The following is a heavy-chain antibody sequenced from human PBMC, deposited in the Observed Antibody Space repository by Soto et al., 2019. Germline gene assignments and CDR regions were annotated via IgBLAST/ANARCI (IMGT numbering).Heavy chain of an antibody. Sequence: PSETLSLTCAVYGGSFSGYYWSWIRQPPGKGLEWIGEINHSGSTNYNPSLKSRVTISVDTSKNQFSLKLSSVTAADTAVYYCARRGGATIYYGMDVWGQGTTVTVSS. V-gene: IGHV4-34*01. D-gene: IGHD1-26*01. CDR3: ARRGGATIYYGMDV. CDR2: INHSGST. J-gene: IGHJ6*02. CDR1: GGSFSGYY.